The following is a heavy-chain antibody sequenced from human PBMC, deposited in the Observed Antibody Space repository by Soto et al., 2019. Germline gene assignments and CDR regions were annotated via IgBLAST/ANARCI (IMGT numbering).Heavy chain of an antibody. Sequence: QVQLVQSGAEVKKPGASVKVSCRASGYRFTIYGISWVRQAPGQGLEWMGWISTHNGSPNYSQKFQDRLTMTTDASTNTAYMELTGLRSDDTAVYFCARRSDYCDYWGQGSLVVVSS. J-gene: IGHJ4*02. CDR1: GYRFTIYG. V-gene: IGHV1-18*01. CDR2: ISTHNGSP. CDR3: ARRSDYCDY.